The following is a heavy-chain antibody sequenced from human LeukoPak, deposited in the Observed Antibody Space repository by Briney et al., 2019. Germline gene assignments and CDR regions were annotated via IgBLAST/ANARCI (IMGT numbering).Heavy chain of an antibody. CDR2: ISSSSYI. CDR3: ARALRPNYGMDV. CDR1: GFTFSSYS. J-gene: IGHJ6*02. Sequence: GGSLRLSCAASGFTFSSYSMNWVRQAPGKGLEWVSSISSSSYIYYADSVKGRFTISRDNAKNSLYLQMNSLRAEDTAVYYCARALRPNYGMDVWGQGTTVTVSS. D-gene: IGHD5-12*01. V-gene: IGHV3-21*01.